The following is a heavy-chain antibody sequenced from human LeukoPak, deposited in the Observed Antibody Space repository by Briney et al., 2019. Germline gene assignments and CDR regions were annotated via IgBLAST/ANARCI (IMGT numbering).Heavy chain of an antibody. V-gene: IGHV4-34*01. CDR3: ARGYSSGFAPIHFDY. J-gene: IGHJ4*02. Sequence: SETLSLTCAVYGGSFSGYYWSWIRQPPGKGLEWIGEINHGGSTNYNPSLKSRVTISVDTSKNQFSLKLSSVTAADTAVYYCARGYSSGFAPIHFDYWGQGTLVTVSS. CDR1: GGSFSGYY. D-gene: IGHD6-19*01. CDR2: INHGGST.